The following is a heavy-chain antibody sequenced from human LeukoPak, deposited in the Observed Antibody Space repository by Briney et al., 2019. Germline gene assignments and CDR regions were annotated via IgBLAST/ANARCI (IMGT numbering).Heavy chain of an antibody. Sequence: SVRVSCKASGGTFSSYAISWVRQAPGQGLEWMGGIIPIFGTANYAQKFQGRVTITADESTSTAYMELSSLRSEDTAVYYCARGGRFLYRLPTFDYWGQGTLVTVSS. D-gene: IGHD2-2*01. CDR2: IIPIFGTA. V-gene: IGHV1-69*13. J-gene: IGHJ4*02. CDR3: ARGGRFLYRLPTFDY. CDR1: GGTFSSYA.